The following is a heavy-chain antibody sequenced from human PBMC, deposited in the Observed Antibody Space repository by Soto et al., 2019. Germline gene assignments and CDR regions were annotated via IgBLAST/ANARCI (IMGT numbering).Heavy chain of an antibody. D-gene: IGHD3-22*01. CDR3: AKEIYDSSGYYYY. J-gene: IGHJ4*02. CDR1: GFTFSSYG. Sequence: QVQLVESGGGVVQPGRSLRLSCAASGFTFSSYGMHWVRQAPGKGLEWVAVISYDGSNKYYADSVKGRFTISRDNSKNTLYLQMNSPRAEDTAVYYCAKEIYDSSGYYYYWGQGTLVTVSS. CDR2: ISYDGSNK. V-gene: IGHV3-30*18.